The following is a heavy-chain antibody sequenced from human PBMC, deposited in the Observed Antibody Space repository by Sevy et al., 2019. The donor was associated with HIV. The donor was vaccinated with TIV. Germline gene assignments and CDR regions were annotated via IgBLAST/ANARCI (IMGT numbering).Heavy chain of an antibody. J-gene: IGHJ6*02. V-gene: IGHV4-38-2*02. CDR1: GYSISSGYY. CDR2: IYHSGST. CDR3: ARDESGYTDGMDV. D-gene: IGHD3-22*01. Sequence: SETLSLTCTVSGYSISSGYYWGWIRQPPGKGLEWIGSIYHSGSTYYNPSLKSRVTRSVDTSKNQFSLKLSFVTAADTAVYYCARDESGYTDGMDVWGQGTTVIVSS.